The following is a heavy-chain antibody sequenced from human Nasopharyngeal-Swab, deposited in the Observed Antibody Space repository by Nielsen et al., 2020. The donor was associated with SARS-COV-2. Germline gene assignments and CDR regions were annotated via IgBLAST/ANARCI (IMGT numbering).Heavy chain of an antibody. D-gene: IGHD3-22*01. CDR1: GFTFSDYY. V-gene: IGHV3-11*01. Sequence: GESLKISCAASGFTFSDYYMSWIRQAPGKGLEWVSYISSSGSTIYYADSVKGRFTISRDNAKSSLYLQMNSLRAEDTAVYYCATDYYDSSGAHGVFDYWGQGTLVTVSS. J-gene: IGHJ4*02. CDR3: ATDYYDSSGAHGVFDY. CDR2: ISSSGSTI.